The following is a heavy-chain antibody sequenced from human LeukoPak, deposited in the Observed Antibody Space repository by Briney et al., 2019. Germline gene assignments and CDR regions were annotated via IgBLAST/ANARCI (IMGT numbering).Heavy chain of an antibody. Sequence: PGGSLRLSCAASGFTFSSYAMSWVRQAPGKGLEWVSGISGSGVSTYYADSVKGWFTISRDNSKNTLYLELNSLRAEDTAVYYCAKDRVGFDYWGKGNLVTVSS. J-gene: IGHJ4*02. V-gene: IGHV3-23*01. CDR1: GFTFSSYA. CDR3: AKDRVGFDY. CDR2: ISGSGVST. D-gene: IGHD2-15*01.